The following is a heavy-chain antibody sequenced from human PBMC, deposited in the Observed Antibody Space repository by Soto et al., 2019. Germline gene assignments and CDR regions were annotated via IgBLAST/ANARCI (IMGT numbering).Heavy chain of an antibody. J-gene: IGHJ4*02. Sequence: GESLKISCKGSGYRFTTYWIGWVRQMPGKGLEWIGLIYPGDSNTRFSPSFQGQVTISVDMSISTAYLQWSSLRVSDTAMYYCARQAYQYDTNDFVYWGQGTLVTVSS. CDR3: ARQAYQYDTNDFVY. D-gene: IGHD2-8*01. CDR2: IYPGDSNT. CDR1: GYRFTTYW. V-gene: IGHV5-51*01.